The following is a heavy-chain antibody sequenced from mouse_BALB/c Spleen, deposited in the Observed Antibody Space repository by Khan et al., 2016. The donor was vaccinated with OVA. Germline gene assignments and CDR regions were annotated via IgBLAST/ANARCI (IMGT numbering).Heavy chain of an antibody. CDR3: SIFIAKTTGDYYGMDY. CDR1: GFIFSSYG. D-gene: IGHD1-1*01. Sequence: EVELVESGGDLVKPGGSLKLSCAASGFIFSSYGMSWVRQTPDKRLEWVATMSSGGGFTYYFESLKGRFTFSTANANNTLSLQVNSLTSEGTAMFYRSIFIAKTTGDYYGMDYWGQGTSVTVSS. J-gene: IGHJ4*01. V-gene: IGHV5-6*01. CDR2: MSSGGGFT.